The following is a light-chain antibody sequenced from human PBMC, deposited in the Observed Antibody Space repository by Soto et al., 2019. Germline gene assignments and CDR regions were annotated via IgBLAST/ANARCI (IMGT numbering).Light chain of an antibody. V-gene: IGLV2-8*01. CDR1: SRGDGGYNY. CDR3: SSYAGSNIFV. CDR2: EVS. J-gene: IGLJ1*01. Sequence: QSALTQPPSASGSPGQSVTISCTGTSRGDGGYNYVSWYQQHPGKAPKVMIYEVSKRPSGVPDRFSGSKSGNTASLTVSGLQAEDVADYYCSSYAGSNIFVFGTGTKVTVL.